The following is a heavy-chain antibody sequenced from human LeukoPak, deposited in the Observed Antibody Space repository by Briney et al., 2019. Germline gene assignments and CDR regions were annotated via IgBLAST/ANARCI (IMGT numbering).Heavy chain of an antibody. Sequence: PRGSLRLSCAASGFTFSSYWMHWVRQAPGKGLLWVSRINGDGSITNTADSVKGRFTISTHNTNTTLYLQLNSLRAEHTAIYFCARGLPQYSNPWNDHSGQATLVTLPS. CDR3: ARGLPQYSNPWNDH. CDR2: INGDGSIT. J-gene: IGHJ5*02. CDR1: GFTFSSYW. V-gene: IGHV3-74*01. D-gene: IGHD6-6*01.